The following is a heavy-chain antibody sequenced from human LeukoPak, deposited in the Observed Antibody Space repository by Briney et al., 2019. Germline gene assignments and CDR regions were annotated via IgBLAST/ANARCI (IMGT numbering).Heavy chain of an antibody. CDR1: GGSFSGYY. CDR2: INHSGST. Sequence: SETLSLTCAVYGGSFSGYYWSWIRQPPGKGLEWIGEINHSGSTNYNPSLKSRVTISVDTSKNQFSLKLSSVTAADTAVYYCARHAGVRYFDWLLQDCFDYWGQGTLVTVSS. V-gene: IGHV4-34*01. CDR3: ARHAGVRYFDWLLQDCFDY. D-gene: IGHD3-9*01. J-gene: IGHJ4*02.